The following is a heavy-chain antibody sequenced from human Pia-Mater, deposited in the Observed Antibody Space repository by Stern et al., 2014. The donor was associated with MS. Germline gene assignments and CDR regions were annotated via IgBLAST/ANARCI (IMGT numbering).Heavy chain of an antibody. Sequence: QITLKASGPTVVKPTETLTLTCTLSGFSVTSIGVGVGWIRLPPGKALEWLSLIYWDDDKRYRPSLKSRLTITKDTAKNQVVLTMTNMGPGDTGTYFCAHSPITGGGLRFDYWGQGTQVTVSS. V-gene: IGHV2-5*02. CDR2: IYWDDDK. D-gene: IGHD1-20*01. CDR3: AHSPITGGGLRFDY. CDR1: GFSVTSIGVG. J-gene: IGHJ4*02.